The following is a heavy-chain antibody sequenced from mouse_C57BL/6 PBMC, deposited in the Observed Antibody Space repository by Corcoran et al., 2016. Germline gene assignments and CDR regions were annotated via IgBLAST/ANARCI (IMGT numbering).Heavy chain of an antibody. CDR3: AREENYFDY. J-gene: IGHJ2*01. Sequence: EVPLQQSGPELVKPGASVKISCKASGYTFTDYYMNWVKQSHGKSLEWIGDINPNNGGTSYNQKFKGKATLTVDKSSSTAYMELRSLTSEDSAVYYCAREENYFDYWGQGTTLTVSS. CDR2: INPNNGGT. CDR1: GYTFTDYY. V-gene: IGHV1-26*01.